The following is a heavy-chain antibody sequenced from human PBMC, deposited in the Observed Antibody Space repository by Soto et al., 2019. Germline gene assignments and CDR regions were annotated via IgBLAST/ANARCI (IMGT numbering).Heavy chain of an antibody. V-gene: IGHV4-59*01. D-gene: IGHD4-17*01. Sequence: QVQLQESGPGLVKPSETLSLTCTVSGGSISSYYWSWIRQPPGKGLEWIGYIYYSGSTNYNPSLKSRVTISVDTSKNQFSLKLISVTAADTAVYYCARATTVTPGLDYWGQGTLVTVSS. CDR3: ARATTVTPGLDY. J-gene: IGHJ4*02. CDR2: IYYSGST. CDR1: GGSISSYY.